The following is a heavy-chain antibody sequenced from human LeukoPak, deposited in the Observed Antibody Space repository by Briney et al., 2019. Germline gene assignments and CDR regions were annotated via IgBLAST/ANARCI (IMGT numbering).Heavy chain of an antibody. CDR3: AKDIRYGYDY. Sequence: PGGSLRLSCAVSGFIFSSYGMHWVRQAPGKGLEWVAFIRYDGSNKYYADSVKGRFTISRDNSKNTLYLQMNSLRAEVTAVYYCAKDIRYGYDYWGQGTLVTVS. CDR2: IRYDGSNK. V-gene: IGHV3-30*02. J-gene: IGHJ4*02. D-gene: IGHD5-18*01. CDR1: GFIFSSYG.